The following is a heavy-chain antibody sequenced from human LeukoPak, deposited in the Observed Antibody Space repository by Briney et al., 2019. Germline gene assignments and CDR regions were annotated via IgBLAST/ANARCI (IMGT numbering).Heavy chain of an antibody. CDR1: GYSISSGYY. CDR3: ARDSGDYYASKWFDP. Sequence: SETLSLTCTVSGYSISSGYYWGWIRQPPGKWLGWIGSIYHSGSTDYNPSLKSRVTISVATSTNQFSLRLRSVTAADTAVFYGARDSGDYYASKWFDPWGQGTLVTVPS. CDR2: IYHSGST. V-gene: IGHV4-38-2*02. D-gene: IGHD3-10*01. J-gene: IGHJ5*02.